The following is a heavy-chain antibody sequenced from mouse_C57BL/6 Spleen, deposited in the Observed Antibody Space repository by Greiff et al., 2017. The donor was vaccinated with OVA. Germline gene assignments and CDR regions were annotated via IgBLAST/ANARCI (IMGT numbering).Heavy chain of an antibody. J-gene: IGHJ2*01. CDR3: VRQRWYYFDY. Sequence: EVKVVESGGGLVQPKGSLKLSCAASGFSFNTYAMNWVRQAPGKGLEWVARIRSKSNNYATYYADSVKDRFTISRDDSESMLYLQMNNLKTEDTAMYYCVRQRWYYFDYWGQGTTLTVSS. V-gene: IGHV10-1*01. CDR1: GFSFNTYA. D-gene: IGHD1-1*02. CDR2: IRSKSNNYAT.